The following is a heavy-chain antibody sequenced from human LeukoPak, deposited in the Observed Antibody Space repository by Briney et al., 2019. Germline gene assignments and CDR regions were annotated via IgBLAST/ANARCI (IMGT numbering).Heavy chain of an antibody. V-gene: IGHV3-7*01. CDR1: GFTFSSYW. J-gene: IGHJ4*02. CDR2: IKQDGSEK. CDR3: ARVFGVVIKSFDY. D-gene: IGHD3-3*01. Sequence: TGGSLRLSCAASGFTFSSYWMSWVRQAPGKGLEWVANIKQDGSEKYYVDSVKGRFTISRDNAKNSLYLQMNSLRAEDTAVYYCARVFGVVIKSFDYWGQGTLVTVSS.